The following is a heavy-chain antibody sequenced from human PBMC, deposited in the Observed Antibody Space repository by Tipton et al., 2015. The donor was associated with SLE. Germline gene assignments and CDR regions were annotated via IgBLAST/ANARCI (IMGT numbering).Heavy chain of an antibody. CDR1: DYSISSGYY. CDR2: IYHSEST. Sequence: LRLSCAVSDYSISSGYYWGWIRQPPGKGLEWIGNIYHSESTYYNPSLKSRVTISIDTSKNQFSLKLSSVTAADTAVYYCARGGRFLEWLTYWGQETLVTVSS. CDR3: ARGGRFLEWLTY. J-gene: IGHJ4*02. D-gene: IGHD3-3*01. V-gene: IGHV4-38-2*01.